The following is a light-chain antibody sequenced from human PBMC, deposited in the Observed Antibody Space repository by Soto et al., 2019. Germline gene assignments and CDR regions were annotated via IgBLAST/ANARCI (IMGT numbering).Light chain of an antibody. Sequence: DIQMTQSPSTLSASVGDRVTITCRASQSISSWLAWYQQKPGKAPKLLIYKASSLESGVPSRFSGSGSGTEFTLTISSLQPDDFATYYCQQANSFPRTFGGGTEVEIK. V-gene: IGKV1-5*03. J-gene: IGKJ4*01. CDR3: QQANSFPRT. CDR1: QSISSW. CDR2: KAS.